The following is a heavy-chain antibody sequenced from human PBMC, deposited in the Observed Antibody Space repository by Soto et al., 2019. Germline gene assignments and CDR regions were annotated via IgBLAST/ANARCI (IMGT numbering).Heavy chain of an antibody. J-gene: IGHJ6*02. Sequence: VASVKVSCKASGYTFTSYYMHWVPQAPGQGLEWMGIINPSGGSTSYAQKFQGRVTMTRDTAKSTVYMELSSLRSEDTAVYYCARDKGWELLSYGMDVRAQGTTVPVSS. CDR3: ARDKGWELLSYGMDV. CDR2: INPSGGST. CDR1: GYTFTSYY. D-gene: IGHD1-26*01. V-gene: IGHV1-46*01.